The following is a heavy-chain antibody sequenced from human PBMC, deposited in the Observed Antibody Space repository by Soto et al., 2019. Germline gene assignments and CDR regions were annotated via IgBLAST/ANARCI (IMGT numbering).Heavy chain of an antibody. CDR3: TRDGDGRMTTNPYYYYGMDV. D-gene: IGHD2-21*02. Sequence: SETLSLTCTVSGGSISGYYWSWIRQPPGKGLEWIGNVYYSGGAKYNPSVKRRVSISVDTSKNQFSLNLSSVTAADTAVYYCTRDGDGRMTTNPYYYYGMDVWGPGVTVTVSS. CDR2: VYYSGGA. CDR1: GGSISGYY. V-gene: IGHV4-59*01. J-gene: IGHJ6*02.